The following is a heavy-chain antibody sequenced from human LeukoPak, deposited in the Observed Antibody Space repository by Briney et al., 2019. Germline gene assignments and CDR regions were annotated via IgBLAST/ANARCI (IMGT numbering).Heavy chain of an antibody. CDR3: ARDTYDSSGYYFGY. CDR1: GYTFTSYG. Sequence: ASVKVSCKASGYTFTSYGISWVRQAPGQGLEWMGWISAYNGNTNYAQKLQGRVTMTTDTSTSTAYMELRSLRADDTAVYYCARDTYDSSGYYFGYWGQGTLVTVSS. V-gene: IGHV1-18*01. CDR2: ISAYNGNT. D-gene: IGHD3-22*01. J-gene: IGHJ4*02.